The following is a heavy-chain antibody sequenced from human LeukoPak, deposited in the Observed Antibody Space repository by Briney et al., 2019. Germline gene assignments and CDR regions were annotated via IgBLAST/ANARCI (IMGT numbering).Heavy chain of an antibody. CDR2: IKQDGSEK. Sequence: GGSLRLSCAASGFTFSSYWMTWVRHLPGKGLEWVAKIKQDGSEKYYVDSVKGRFTISRDNAKNSVYLQMNSLRAEDTAVYYCARGLISQFYYGSGSYAVRDDYYYYMDVWGKGTTVTISS. J-gene: IGHJ6*03. CDR1: GFTFSSYW. D-gene: IGHD3-10*01. V-gene: IGHV3-7*01. CDR3: ARGLISQFYYGSGSYAVRDDYYYYMDV.